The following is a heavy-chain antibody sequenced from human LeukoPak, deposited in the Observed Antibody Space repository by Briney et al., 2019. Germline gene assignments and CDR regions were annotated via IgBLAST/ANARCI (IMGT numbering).Heavy chain of an antibody. CDR1: GGSISSYY. CDR3: ARDSIWFGSGMDV. Sequence: SETLSLTCTVSGGSISSYYWSWIRQPPGKGLEWLGYIYYSGSTNYNPSLKGRVTISVDTSKNQFSLKPSSVSAADTAVYYCARDSIWFGSGMDVWGKGTTVTVSS. D-gene: IGHD3-10*01. V-gene: IGHV4-59*01. CDR2: IYYSGST. J-gene: IGHJ6*04.